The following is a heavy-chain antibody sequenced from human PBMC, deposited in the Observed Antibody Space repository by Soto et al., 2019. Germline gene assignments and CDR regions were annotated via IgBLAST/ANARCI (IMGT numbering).Heavy chain of an antibody. CDR2: INSDGSST. CDR3: ARGGSLNWYFDL. D-gene: IGHD1-26*01. V-gene: IGHV3-74*01. Sequence: GGSLRLSCAASGFTFSSYWMHWVRQAPGKGLVWVSRINSDGSSTSYADSVKGRFTISRDNAKNTLYLQMSSLRAEDTAVYYCARGGSLNWYFDLWGRGTLVTVSS. CDR1: GFTFSSYW. J-gene: IGHJ2*01.